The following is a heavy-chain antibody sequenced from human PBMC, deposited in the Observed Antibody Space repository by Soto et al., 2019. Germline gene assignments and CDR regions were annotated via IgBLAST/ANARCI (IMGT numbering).Heavy chain of an antibody. Sequence: GASVKVSCKASGGTFSSYAISWVRQAPGQGLEWMGGIIPIFGTANYAQKFQGRVTITADESTSTAYMELSSLRSEDTAVYYCATTVTTKLTTNYYYYGMDVWGQGTTVTVSS. D-gene: IGHD4-4*01. CDR2: IIPIFGTA. CDR3: ATTVTTKLTTNYYYYGMDV. J-gene: IGHJ6*02. V-gene: IGHV1-69*13. CDR1: GGTFSSYA.